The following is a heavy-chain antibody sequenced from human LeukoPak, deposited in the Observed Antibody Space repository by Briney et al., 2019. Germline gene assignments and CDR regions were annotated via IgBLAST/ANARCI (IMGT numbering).Heavy chain of an antibody. Sequence: SETLSLTCTVSGGSISSYYWSWIRQPPGKGLEWIGYIYYSGSTNYNPSLKSRVTISVDTSKNQFSLKLSSVTGADTAVYYCARGFGKTDDAFDIWGQGTMVTVSS. CDR2: IYYSGST. CDR1: GGSISSYY. V-gene: IGHV4-59*08. CDR3: ARGFGKTDDAFDI. J-gene: IGHJ3*02. D-gene: IGHD3-10*01.